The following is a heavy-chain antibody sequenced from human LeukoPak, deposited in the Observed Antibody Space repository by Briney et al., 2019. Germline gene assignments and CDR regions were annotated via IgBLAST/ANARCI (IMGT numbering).Heavy chain of an antibody. D-gene: IGHD5-24*01. J-gene: IGHJ4*02. CDR1: GGSMKTFY. CDR3: ARLLRDGYNLVDY. CDR2: IFSRGTT. V-gene: IGHV4-4*07. Sequence: SETLSLTCTVSGGSMKTFYWSWIRQPAGKGLEWVGRIFSRGTTNYNPSLKSRVTVSLDTSKNQFSLKLSSVTAADTAVYYCARLLRDGYNLVDYWGQGTLVTVSS.